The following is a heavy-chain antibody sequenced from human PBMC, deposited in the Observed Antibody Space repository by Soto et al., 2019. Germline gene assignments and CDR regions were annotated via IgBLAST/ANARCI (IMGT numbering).Heavy chain of an antibody. CDR1: GDSISNVNYC. CDR2: IYNGRRN. J-gene: IGHJ4*02. V-gene: IGHV4-30-4*01. CDR3: AKGASGDKVDY. Sequence: QVQLQESGPGLVKPSQTLSLTCTVSGDSISNVNYCWRWLRHPPDKRLECIGHIYNGRRNYSNTCLRSGVTISVDTSKNQVSLKMSYVSAEDTAIYYAAKGASGDKVDYWGQGTLVTVSS.